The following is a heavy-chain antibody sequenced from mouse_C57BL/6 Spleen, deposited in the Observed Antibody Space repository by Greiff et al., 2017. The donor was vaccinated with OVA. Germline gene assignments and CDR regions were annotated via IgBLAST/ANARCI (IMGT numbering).Heavy chain of an antibody. J-gene: IGHJ2*01. Sequence: VQLQQSGPELARPWASVKISCQAFYTFSRRVHFAIRDTNYWMQRVKQRPVQGLEWIGAIHPGNGGTSYNQKFKGKATLTADNTSRTAYMQIISLTYEDSAVYDSAYGSSYADFDDWGKGTTLTVSS. V-gene: IGHV1-87*01. CDR3: YEDSAVYDSAYGSSYADFDD. CDR2: VQGLEWIG. CDR1: YTFSRRVH. D-gene: IGHD1-1*01.